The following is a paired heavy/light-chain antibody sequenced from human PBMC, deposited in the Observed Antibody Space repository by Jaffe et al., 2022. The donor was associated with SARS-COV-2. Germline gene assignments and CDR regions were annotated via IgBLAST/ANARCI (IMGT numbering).Heavy chain of an antibody. D-gene: IGHD2-2*01. CDR3: TTADPATSCSSTSCSTHY. CDR2: IKSETDGGTT. CDR1: GFTSTNAW. V-gene: IGHV3-15*01. Sequence: EVQLVESGGGLVKPGGSLRLSCAASGFTSTNAWMSWVRQAPGKGLEWVGRIKSETDGGTTGYAAPVKGRFTISRDDSIQTLFLEMNSLKTEDTAVYYCTTADPATSCSSTSCSTHYWGQGTLVTVTS. J-gene: IGHJ4*02.
Light chain of an antibody. Sequence: QSVLTQPPSASGTPGQRVTISCSGSSSNIGNNYVFWYQQLPGAAPKLLIHRNVQRPSGVPDRFSGSKSGTSASLAISGLRSEDEADYYCAAWDDSLSGYVFATGTKVNVL. CDR1: SSNIGNNY. CDR3: AAWDDSLSGYV. CDR2: RNV. J-gene: IGLJ1*01. V-gene: IGLV1-47*01.